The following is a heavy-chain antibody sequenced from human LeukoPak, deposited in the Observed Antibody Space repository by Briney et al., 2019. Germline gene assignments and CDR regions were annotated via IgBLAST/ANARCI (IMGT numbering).Heavy chain of an antibody. CDR1: GFTFSSYA. V-gene: IGHV3-23*01. CDR3: AKCLGDGTNYYFAH. D-gene: IGHD4/OR15-4a*01. J-gene: IGHJ4*02. CDR2: ISGSGDNS. Sequence: GASLRLSCAASGFTFSSYAMGWVRLAPGKGLKWVSLISGSGDNSYYADSVKGRFTISRDNSKNTLYLQMSSLRAEDTALYYCAKCLGDGTNYYFAHWGQGTLVTVSS.